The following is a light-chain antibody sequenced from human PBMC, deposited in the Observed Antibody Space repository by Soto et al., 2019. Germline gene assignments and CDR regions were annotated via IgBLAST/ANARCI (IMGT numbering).Light chain of an antibody. V-gene: IGKV1-9*01. CDR3: QQLNSYPLT. CDR2: AAS. CDR1: QGISSY. J-gene: IGKJ4*01. Sequence: DIQLTQSPSFLSASVGDRVTITCRASQGISSYLAWYQQKPGKAPKLLIYAASTLQSGVPSRFSGSGYGTEFTLTISSLQPEECATYYCQQLNSYPLTFGGGTKVEIK.